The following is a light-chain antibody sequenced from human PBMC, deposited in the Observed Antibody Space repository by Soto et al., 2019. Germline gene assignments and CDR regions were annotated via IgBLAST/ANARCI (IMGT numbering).Light chain of an antibody. J-gene: IGKJ1*01. CDR1: QSVSTY. V-gene: IGKV3-11*01. CDR3: QQYNNWPRS. Sequence: EIVLLQSPATLSLSAGERATRHCRASQSVSTYLAWYQQKPGQAPRLLIYDAFNRATGVPARFRGSGSGTDFTLTISGLQSEDFAVYYCQQYNNWPRSFGQGTKV. CDR2: DAF.